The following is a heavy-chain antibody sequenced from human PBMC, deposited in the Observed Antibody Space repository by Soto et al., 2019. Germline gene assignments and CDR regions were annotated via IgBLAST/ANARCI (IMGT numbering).Heavy chain of an antibody. Sequence: SVKVSCKASGGTFSSYAISWVRQAPGQGLEWMGGIIPIFGTANYAQKFQGRVTITADESTSTAYMELSSLRSEDTAVYYCASICGCSGGSCYYYYGMDVWGQGTTVTVSS. V-gene: IGHV1-69*13. CDR2: IIPIFGTA. CDR3: ASICGCSGGSCYYYYGMDV. CDR1: GGTFSSYA. D-gene: IGHD2-15*01. J-gene: IGHJ6*02.